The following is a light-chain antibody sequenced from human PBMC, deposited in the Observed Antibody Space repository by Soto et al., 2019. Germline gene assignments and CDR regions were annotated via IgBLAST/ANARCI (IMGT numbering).Light chain of an antibody. Sequence: QSVLTQPASVSGSPGQSITISCTGTSSDVGAYYSVSWYQHHPGKAPKLIIYGVTNRPSGVSNRFSGSKSGNTASLTISGLQAEDEADYHCSSYTSGSFHYVFGTGTKLTVL. CDR2: GVT. J-gene: IGLJ1*01. CDR1: SSDVGAYYS. V-gene: IGLV2-14*01. CDR3: SSYTSGSFHYV.